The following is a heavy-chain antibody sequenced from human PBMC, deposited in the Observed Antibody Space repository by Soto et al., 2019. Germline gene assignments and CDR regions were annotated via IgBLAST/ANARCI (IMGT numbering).Heavy chain of an antibody. CDR3: AIDCSSTSCYTRRKNYYYYGMDV. CDR2: IIPIFGTA. Sequence: QVQLVQSGAEVKKPGSSVKVSCKASGGTFSSYAISWVRQAPGQGLEWMGGIIPIFGTANYAQKFQGRVTITADEYTSTAYMELSSLRSEDTAVYYCAIDCSSTSCYTRRKNYYYYGMDVWGQGTTVTVSS. D-gene: IGHD2-2*02. V-gene: IGHV1-69*01. CDR1: GGTFSSYA. J-gene: IGHJ6*02.